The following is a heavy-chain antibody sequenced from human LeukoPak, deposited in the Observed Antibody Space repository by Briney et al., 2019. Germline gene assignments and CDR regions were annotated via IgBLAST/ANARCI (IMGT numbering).Heavy chain of an antibody. CDR2: IYYGGST. CDR3: ASQVIAVAGRASWFDP. D-gene: IGHD6-19*01. Sequence: PSETLSLTCTVSGGSISSSSYYWGWIRQPPGKGLEWIVSIYYGGSTYFNPSLKSRVTISVDTSKNQFSLKLSSVTAADTALYYCASQVIAVAGRASWFDPWGQGTLVTVSS. V-gene: IGHV4-39*01. J-gene: IGHJ5*02. CDR1: GGSISSSSYY.